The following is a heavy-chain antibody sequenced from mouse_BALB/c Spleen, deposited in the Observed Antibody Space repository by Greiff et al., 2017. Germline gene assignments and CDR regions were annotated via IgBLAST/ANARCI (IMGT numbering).Heavy chain of an antibody. V-gene: IGHV2-6-7*01. CDR2: IWGDGST. J-gene: IGHJ4*01. CDR1: GFSLTGYG. Sequence: VMLVESGPGLVAPSQSLSITCTVSGFSLTGYGVNWVRQPPGKGLEWLGMIWGDGSTDYNSALKSRLSISKDNSKSQVFLKMNSLQTDDTARYYCAREGPQFITTATAMDYWGQGTSVTVSS. CDR3: AREGPQFITTATAMDY. D-gene: IGHD1-2*01.